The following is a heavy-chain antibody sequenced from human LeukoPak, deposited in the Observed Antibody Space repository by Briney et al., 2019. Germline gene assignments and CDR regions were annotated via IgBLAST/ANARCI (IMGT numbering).Heavy chain of an antibody. V-gene: IGHV3-30*18. CDR3: AKDPHYTVTTSYYFDY. Sequence: GGSLRLSCAASGFTFSSYGMHWVRQAPGKGLEWVAVISYDGSNKYYADSVKGRFTISRDNSKNTLYLQMNSLRAEDTAVYYCAKDPHYTVTTSYYFDYWGQGTLVTVSS. CDR2: ISYDGSNK. D-gene: IGHD4-17*01. CDR1: GFTFSSYG. J-gene: IGHJ4*02.